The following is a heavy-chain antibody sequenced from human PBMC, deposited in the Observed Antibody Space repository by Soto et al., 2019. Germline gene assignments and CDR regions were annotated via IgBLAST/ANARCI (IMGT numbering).Heavy chain of an antibody. CDR1: GGTFNNYA. D-gene: IGHD3-10*01. CDR3: ARDTREITRVRGVIPYYIYHMDV. J-gene: IGHJ6*02. CDR2: IIPAFGTP. Sequence: QVQLAQSGAEVKKRGSSVKVSCRVSGGTFNNYAISWVRQAPGEGLEWMGGIIPAFGTPKYAQRFQDRVTISADVYAATAYMELTSLGSDDTAVYYCARDTREITRVRGVIPYYIYHMDVWGPGTTVAVSS. V-gene: IGHV1-69*01.